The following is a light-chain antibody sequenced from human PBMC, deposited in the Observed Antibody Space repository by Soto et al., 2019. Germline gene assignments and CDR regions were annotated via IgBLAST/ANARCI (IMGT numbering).Light chain of an antibody. Sequence: QAVVSQPPSASGTPGQRVTISCSGSSSNIGRNYIYWYQQLPGTAPKLLIYGNTQRPSGVPDRFSGSKSGNTASLTVSGLQAEDEADYYCSSYAGSSNVFGTGTKLTVL. CDR2: GNT. CDR3: SSYAGSSNV. J-gene: IGLJ1*01. CDR1: SSNIGRNY. V-gene: IGLV1-47*02.